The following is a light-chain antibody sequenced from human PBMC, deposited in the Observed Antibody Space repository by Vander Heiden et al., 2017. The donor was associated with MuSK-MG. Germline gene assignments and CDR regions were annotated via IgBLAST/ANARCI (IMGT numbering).Light chain of an antibody. J-gene: IGLJ3*02. CDR2: DVS. CDR3: CSYAGSYSWV. V-gene: IGLV2-11*01. CDR1: SIDVGGYNY. Sequence: QSALTQPRAVSGSPGHSCTISCTCTSIDVGGYNYVSWYQQHPGKAPKLMIYDVSKRPSGVPDRFSGSKSGNTASLTISGLQAEDEADYYCCSYAGSYSWVFGGGTKLTVL.